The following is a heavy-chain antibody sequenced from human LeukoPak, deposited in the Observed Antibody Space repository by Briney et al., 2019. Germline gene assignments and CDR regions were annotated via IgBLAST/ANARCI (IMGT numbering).Heavy chain of an antibody. D-gene: IGHD1-26*01. CDR3: ARGSGSAFDI. Sequence: GGSLRLSCAASGFTFSSYSMNWVRQAPGKGLEWVSYISSSSTIYYADSVKGRFTISRDNTKNSLYLQMNSLRAEDTAVYYCARGSGSAFDIWGQGTMVTVSS. V-gene: IGHV3-48*01. J-gene: IGHJ3*02. CDR1: GFTFSSYS. CDR2: ISSSSTI.